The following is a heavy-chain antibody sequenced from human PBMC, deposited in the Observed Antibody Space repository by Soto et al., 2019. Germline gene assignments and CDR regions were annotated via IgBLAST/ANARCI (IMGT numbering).Heavy chain of an antibody. Sequence: GGSLRLSCAASGFTFSSYAMHWVRQAPGKGLEYVSAISSNGGSTYYANSVKGRFTISRDNSKNTLYLQMGSLRAEDMAVYYCARGPGECGGSCHTPPIYYLDYWGQGTLVTVAS. D-gene: IGHD2-15*01. V-gene: IGHV3-64*01. CDR1: GFTFSSYA. CDR3: ARGPGECGGSCHTPPIYYLDY. J-gene: IGHJ4*02. CDR2: ISSNGGST.